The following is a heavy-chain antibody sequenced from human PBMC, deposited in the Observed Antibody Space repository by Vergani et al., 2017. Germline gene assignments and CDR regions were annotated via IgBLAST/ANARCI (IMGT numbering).Heavy chain of an antibody. V-gene: IGHV3-23*01. J-gene: IGHJ4*02. CDR2: LTGGGGST. D-gene: IGHD1-26*01. CDR3: VKDAGSYENFFDS. Sequence: EVQLLESGGSLKQPGGSVRLSCAASGFTFSTYAMHWVRQAPGKGLGWVSALTGGGGSTYYADSFKGRFIISRDNSRDTLYLQRNSLRPEDTATYYCVKDAGSYENFFDSWGQGTLVTVSS. CDR1: GFTFSTYA.